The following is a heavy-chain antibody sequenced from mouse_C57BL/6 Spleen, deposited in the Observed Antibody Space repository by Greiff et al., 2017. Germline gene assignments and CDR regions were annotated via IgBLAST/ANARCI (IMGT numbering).Heavy chain of an antibody. CDR2: IHPNSGST. D-gene: IGHD1-1*01. CDR3: AIITTVVEYFDY. Sequence: VQLQQPGAELVKPGASVKLSCKASGYTFTSYWMHWVKQRPGQGLEWIGMIHPNSGSTNYNEKFKSKATLTVDKSSSTAYMQLSSLTSEDSAVYYCAIITTVVEYFDYWGQGTTLTVSS. CDR1: GYTFTSYW. V-gene: IGHV1-64*01. J-gene: IGHJ2*01.